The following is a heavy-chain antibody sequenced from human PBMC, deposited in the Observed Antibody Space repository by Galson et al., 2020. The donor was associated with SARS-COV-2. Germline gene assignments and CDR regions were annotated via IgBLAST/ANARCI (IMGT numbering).Heavy chain of an antibody. CDR3: AKERDIVAYFDY. J-gene: IGHJ4*02. CDR1: GFTFSSYG. V-gene: IGHV3-30*18. CDR2: ISYDGSNK. Sequence: GGSLRLSCAASGFTFSSYGMHWVRQAPGKGLEWVAVISYDGSNKYYADSVKGRFTISRDNSKNTLYLQMNSLRAEDTAVYYCAKERDIVAYFDYWGQGTLVTVSS. D-gene: IGHD5-12*01.